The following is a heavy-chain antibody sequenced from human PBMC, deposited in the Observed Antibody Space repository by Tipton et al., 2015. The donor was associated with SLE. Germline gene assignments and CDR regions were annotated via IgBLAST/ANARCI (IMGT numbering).Heavy chain of an antibody. CDR3: ARIRVAGGYYFDY. CDR2: FYYSGST. V-gene: IGHV4-39*01. CDR1: GGSISSSSHY. J-gene: IGHJ4*02. D-gene: IGHD6-19*01. Sequence: TLSLTCTVSGGSISSSSHYWGWIRQPPGKGLEWIGCFYYSGSTYYNPSLKSRVTISVDTSKNQFSLKLSSVTAADTAVYYCARIRVAGGYYFDYWGQGTLVTVSS.